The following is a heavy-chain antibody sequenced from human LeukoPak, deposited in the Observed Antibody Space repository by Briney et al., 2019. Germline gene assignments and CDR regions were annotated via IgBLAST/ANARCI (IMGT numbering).Heavy chain of an antibody. CDR1: GFTFSSYS. D-gene: IGHD6-13*01. CDR2: ISSSSSYI. J-gene: IGHJ3*02. Sequence: GGSLRLSCAASGFTFSSYSMNWVRQAPGKGLEWVSSISSSSSYIYYADSVKGRFTISRDNAKNSLYLQMNSLRAEDTAVYYCARVNHGIAAAGTGDAFDIWGQGTMVTVSS. V-gene: IGHV3-21*01. CDR3: ARVNHGIAAAGTGDAFDI.